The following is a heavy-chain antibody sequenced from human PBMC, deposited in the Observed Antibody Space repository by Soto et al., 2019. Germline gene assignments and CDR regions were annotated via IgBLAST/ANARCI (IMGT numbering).Heavy chain of an antibody. CDR2: IRSKAYGGAT. CDR1: GFTFGDYA. J-gene: IGHJ4*02. D-gene: IGHD2-21*02. Sequence: GGSLRLSCTASGFTFGDYAMSWFRRAPGKGLEWVGFIRSKAYGGATEYAASVKGRFTISRDDSKSIAYLQMNSLNTEDISVYYFTRFLVSAIVEPRWYFDYWGQGTLVTVSS. V-gene: IGHV3-49*03. CDR3: TRFLVSAIVEPRWYFDY.